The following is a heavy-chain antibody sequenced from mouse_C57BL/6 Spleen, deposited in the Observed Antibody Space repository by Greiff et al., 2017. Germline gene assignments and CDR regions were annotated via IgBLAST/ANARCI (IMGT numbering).Heavy chain of an antibody. CDR3: ARFDFLAY. V-gene: IGHV5-17*01. CDR2: ISSGSSTI. CDR1: GFTFSDYG. Sequence: EVKVVESGGGLVKPGGSLKLSCAASGFTFSDYGMHWVRQAPEKGLEWVAYISSGSSTIYYADTVKGRFTISRDNAKNTLFLHMTSLRSEDTAMYYCARFDFLAYWGQGTLVTVSA. J-gene: IGHJ3*01.